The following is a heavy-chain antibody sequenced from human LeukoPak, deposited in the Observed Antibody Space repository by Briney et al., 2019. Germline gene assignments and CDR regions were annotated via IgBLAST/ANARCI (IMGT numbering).Heavy chain of an antibody. CDR1: GFTFSSYA. J-gene: IGHJ4*02. CDR2: ISGSGGST. Sequence: GGSLRLSCAASGFTFSSYAMSWVRQAPGKGLEWVSAISGSGGSTYYADSVKGRFTISRDNSKNTLYLQMNSLRAEDTAVYYCANLIRGVTITFDYWGQGTLVTVSS. D-gene: IGHD3-10*01. V-gene: IGHV3-23*01. CDR3: ANLIRGVTITFDY.